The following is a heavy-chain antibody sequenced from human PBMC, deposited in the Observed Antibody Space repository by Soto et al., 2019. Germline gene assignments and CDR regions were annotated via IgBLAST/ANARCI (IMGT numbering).Heavy chain of an antibody. CDR3: SRCALEGFDH. Sequence: PSQTLSLTGSVSGGCISTSGHYWGWLRQAPRQGLEWIASINYSGSTYSNTSLQRRVTISVETSQHQFSLRLIPATAADTGIYYGSRCALEGFDHWAQGALVRVSS. CDR2: INYSGST. J-gene: IGHJ5*02. V-gene: IGHV4-39*01. D-gene: IGHD1-1*01. CDR1: GGCISTSGHY.